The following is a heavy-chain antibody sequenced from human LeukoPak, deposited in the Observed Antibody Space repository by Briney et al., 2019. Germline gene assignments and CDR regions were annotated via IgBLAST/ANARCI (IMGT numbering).Heavy chain of an antibody. J-gene: IGHJ3*02. CDR3: ARAWWSTGDDAFDI. CDR1: GGTFISYA. D-gene: IGHD2-8*02. Sequence: SVKVSCKASGGTFISYAISWVRQAPAQGLEWKGGIIPIFGTANYAQKFQGRVTITTHESTSTAYIELSSLRSEDTAVYYCARAWWSTGDDAFDIWGQGTMVTVSS. V-gene: IGHV1-69*05. CDR2: IIPIFGTA.